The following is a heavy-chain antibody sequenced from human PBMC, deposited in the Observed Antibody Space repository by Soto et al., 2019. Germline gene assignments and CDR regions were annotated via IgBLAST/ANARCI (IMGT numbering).Heavy chain of an antibody. CDR2: IIPIFGTA. J-gene: IGHJ6*02. Sequence: GASVNVSCTAPGGTFSSYSISWVRQAPGKGLEWMGGIIPIFGTANYAQKFQGRVTITADESTSTAYMELSSLRSEDTAVYYCAREDSGSYLYYGMDVWVQGTTVTVSS. V-gene: IGHV1-69*13. CDR1: GGTFSSYS. CDR3: AREDSGSYLYYGMDV. D-gene: IGHD3-10*01.